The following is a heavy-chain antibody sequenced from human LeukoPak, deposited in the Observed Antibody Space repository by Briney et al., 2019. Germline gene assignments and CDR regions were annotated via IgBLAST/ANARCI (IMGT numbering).Heavy chain of an antibody. CDR1: GYTFTGYY. CDR3: ARAGRTTVTSWFDP. Sequence: ASVKVSCKASGYTFTGYYMHWVRQAPGQGLEWMGWINPNSGGTNYAQKFQGRVTITRDTAISTAYMELSRLRSDDTAVYYCARAGRTTVTSWFDPWGQGTLVTVSS. D-gene: IGHD4-17*01. V-gene: IGHV1-2*02. CDR2: INPNSGGT. J-gene: IGHJ5*02.